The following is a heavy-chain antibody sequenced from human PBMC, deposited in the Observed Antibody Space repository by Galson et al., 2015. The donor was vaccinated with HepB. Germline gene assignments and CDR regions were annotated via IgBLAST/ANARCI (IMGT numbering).Heavy chain of an antibody. J-gene: IGHJ3*01. V-gene: IGHV1-24*01. Sequence: SVKVSCKVSGYNLIELSIHWVRQAPGKGLEWMGNLVPENGDTLLAQKFEGRVRMTEDTSSDTTYMELSSLRSEDTGVYFCATYLGSTGFEFWGQGTMVTVSS. CDR3: ATYLGSTGFEF. D-gene: IGHD3-9*01. CDR1: GYNLIELS. CDR2: LVPENGDT.